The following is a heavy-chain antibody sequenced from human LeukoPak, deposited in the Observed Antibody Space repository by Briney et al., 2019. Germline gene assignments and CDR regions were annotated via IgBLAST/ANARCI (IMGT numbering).Heavy chain of an antibody. V-gene: IGHV1-69*04. J-gene: IGHJ5*02. CDR2: IIPILGIA. CDR1: GYTFTSYG. CDR3: AREPGWFDP. Sequence: GASVKVSCKASGYTFTSYGISWVRQAPGQGLEWMGRIIPILGIANYAQKFQGRVTITADKSTSTAYMELSSLRSEDTAVYYCAREPGWFDPWGQGTLVTVSS.